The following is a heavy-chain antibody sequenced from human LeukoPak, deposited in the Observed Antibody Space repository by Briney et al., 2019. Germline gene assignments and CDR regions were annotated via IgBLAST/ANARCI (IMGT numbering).Heavy chain of an antibody. CDR1: GFILSGYG. J-gene: IGHJ5*02. V-gene: IGHV3-48*01. CDR3: VRDEYSSSVVGS. CDR2: LGSSSGSGSSI. D-gene: IGHD6-13*01. Sequence: SGGSLRLSCAASGFILSGYGMNWVRQAPGKGLEWVSYLGSSSGSGSSIYYADSVKGRFTISRDNAKNSLYLQMNSLRAEDTAVYYCVRDEYSSSVVGSWGQGTLVTVSS.